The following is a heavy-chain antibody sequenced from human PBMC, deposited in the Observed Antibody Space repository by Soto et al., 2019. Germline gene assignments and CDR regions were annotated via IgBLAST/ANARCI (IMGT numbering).Heavy chain of an antibody. CDR2: MYAGGDT. CDR1: GLSVSDNY. CDR3: ARIPFDHVWGTDRYSPNFDY. Sequence: GSLRLSCGASGLSVSDNYMGWVRQAPGRGLEWVSVMYAGGDTHYADSVKGRFTISRDNSKNTLFLQMNSLRAEDTAVYYCARIPFDHVWGTDRYSPNFDYWGQGTQVTVSS. J-gene: IGHJ4*02. V-gene: IGHV3-53*01. D-gene: IGHD3-16*02.